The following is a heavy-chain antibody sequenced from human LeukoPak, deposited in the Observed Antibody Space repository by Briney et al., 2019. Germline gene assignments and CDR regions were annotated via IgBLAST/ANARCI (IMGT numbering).Heavy chain of an antibody. D-gene: IGHD2-2*01. V-gene: IGHV1-8*01. Sequence: GASVKVSCKASGYTFTSYDINWVRQATGQGLEWMGWMNPNSGNTGYAQKFQGRVTMTRNTSISTAYMELSSLRSEDTAVYYCARGAVVPAATSPYYYYGMDVWGQGTTVTVSS. CDR2: MNPNSGNT. J-gene: IGHJ6*02. CDR3: ARGAVVPAATSPYYYYGMDV. CDR1: GYTFTSYD.